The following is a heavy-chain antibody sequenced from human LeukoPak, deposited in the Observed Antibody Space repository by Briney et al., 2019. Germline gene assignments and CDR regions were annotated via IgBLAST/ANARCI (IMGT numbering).Heavy chain of an antibody. CDR2: MNPNSGNT. D-gene: IGHD6-19*01. V-gene: IGHV1-8*01. CDR3: ARGRRYSSGWYRRGYYYAMDV. Sequence: ASVKVSCKASGYTFTSYDINWVRQATGQGLEWMGWMNPNSGNTGYAQKFQGRVTMTRNTSISTAYMELSSLRSEDTAVYYCARGRRYSSGWYRRGYYYAMDVWGQGTTVTVSS. J-gene: IGHJ6*02. CDR1: GYTFTSYD.